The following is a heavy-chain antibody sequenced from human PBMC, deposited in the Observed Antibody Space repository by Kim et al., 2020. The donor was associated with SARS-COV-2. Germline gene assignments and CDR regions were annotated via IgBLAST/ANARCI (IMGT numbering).Heavy chain of an antibody. D-gene: IGHD3-22*01. CDR3: ARDLRAYYYDSSGYAYYFDY. V-gene: IGHV3-11*05. J-gene: IGHJ4*02. Sequence: RFTISRDNAKNSLYLQMNSLRAEDTAVYYCARDLRAYYYDSSGYAYYFDYWGQGTLVTVSS.